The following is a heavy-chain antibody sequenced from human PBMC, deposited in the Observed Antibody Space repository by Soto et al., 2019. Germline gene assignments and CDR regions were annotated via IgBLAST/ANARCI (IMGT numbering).Heavy chain of an antibody. CDR2: IYPGDSDT. Sequence: GESLKISCTGSGYTFTTYWIGWVRQMPGEGLEWMGIIYPGDSDTRYSPPFQGQVTISADKSISTAYLQWSSLKASDTAMYYCARRGYDYYYGMDVWGQGTTVTVSS. CDR3: ARRGYDYYYGMDV. J-gene: IGHJ6*02. CDR1: GYTFTTYW. V-gene: IGHV5-51*01.